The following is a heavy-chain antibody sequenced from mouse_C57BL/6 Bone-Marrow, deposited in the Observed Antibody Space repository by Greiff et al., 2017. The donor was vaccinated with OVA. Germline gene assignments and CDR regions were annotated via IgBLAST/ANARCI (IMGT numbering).Heavy chain of an antibody. CDR1: GFNIKDDY. Sequence: VQLQQSGAELVRPGASVKLSCTASGFNIKDDYMHRVKQRPEQGLEWIGWIDPENGDTEYASKFQGKATITADTSSNTAYLQLSSLTSEDTAVYYCTTPIYAMDYWGQGTSVTVSS. CDR2: IDPENGDT. CDR3: TTPIYAMDY. J-gene: IGHJ4*01. V-gene: IGHV14-4*01.